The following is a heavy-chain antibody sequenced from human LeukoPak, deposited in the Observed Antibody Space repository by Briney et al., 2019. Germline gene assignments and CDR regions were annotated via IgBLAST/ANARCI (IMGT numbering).Heavy chain of an antibody. Sequence: GGSLRLPCAASGFSLSSYALTWVRQAPGKGLEWVSAISGSGGSTYYADSVKGRFTISRDNSKSTLYPQMNSLRAEDTAVYYCAKDVTAMVTYDYWGQGTLVTVSS. CDR2: ISGSGGST. J-gene: IGHJ4*02. D-gene: IGHD5-18*01. V-gene: IGHV3-23*01. CDR3: AKDVTAMVTYDY. CDR1: GFSLSSYA.